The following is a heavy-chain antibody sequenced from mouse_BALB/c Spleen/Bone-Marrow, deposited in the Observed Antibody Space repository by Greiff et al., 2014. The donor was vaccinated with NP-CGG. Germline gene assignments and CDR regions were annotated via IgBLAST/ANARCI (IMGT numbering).Heavy chain of an antibody. V-gene: IGHV1-9*01. CDR2: ILPGSGST. CDR1: GYTFSSYW. J-gene: IGHJ3*01. Sequence: VKLVESGAELMKPGASVKISCKATGYTFSSYWIEWVKQRPGHGLEWIGEILPGSGSTNYNEKFKGKATFTADTSSNTAHMQLSSLTSEDSAVYYCARELGLRLAYWGQGTLVTVSA. CDR3: ARELGLRLAY. D-gene: IGHD3-1*01.